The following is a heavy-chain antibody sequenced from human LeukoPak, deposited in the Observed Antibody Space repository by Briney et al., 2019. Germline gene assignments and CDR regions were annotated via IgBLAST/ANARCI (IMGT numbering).Heavy chain of an antibody. CDR3: SNGIYDKSY. CDR2: IKQDGSET. D-gene: IGHD2/OR15-2a*01. CDR1: GFTFTTYW. J-gene: IGHJ4*02. Sequence: GGSLRLSCTASGFTFTTYWMAWVRQAPVKGLEWVANIKQDGSETYYAESVRGRFTSSRDNAKNSLYLQMNSLRAEDTAVYFCSNGIYDKSYWGQGALVIVSS. V-gene: IGHV3-7*01.